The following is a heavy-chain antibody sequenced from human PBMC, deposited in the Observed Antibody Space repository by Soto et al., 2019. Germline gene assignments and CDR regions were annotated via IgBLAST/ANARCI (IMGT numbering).Heavy chain of an antibody. D-gene: IGHD1-26*01. CDR2: ISYDGSNK. Sequence: LRLSCAASGFTFSSYAMHWVRQAPGKGLEWVAVISYDGSNKYYADSVKGRFTISRDNSKNTLYLQMNSLRAEDTAVYYCSFESWDGFDYWGQGTLVTVSS. V-gene: IGHV3-30-3*01. J-gene: IGHJ4*02. CDR3: SFESWDGFDY. CDR1: GFTFSSYA.